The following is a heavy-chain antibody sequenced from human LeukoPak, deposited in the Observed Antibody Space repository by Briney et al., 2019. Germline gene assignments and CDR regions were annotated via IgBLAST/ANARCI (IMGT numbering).Heavy chain of an antibody. Sequence: SETLSLTCTVSGGSISTYYWSWVRQPPGKGLEWIGYIYYSGGTNYNPSLKSRVTISVDTSKNQFSLKLSSVTAADTAVYYCARGFGGKYYYYWGQGTLVTVSS. D-gene: IGHD1-26*01. CDR2: IYYSGGT. V-gene: IGHV4-59*08. CDR1: GGSISTYY. J-gene: IGHJ4*02. CDR3: ARGFGGKYYYY.